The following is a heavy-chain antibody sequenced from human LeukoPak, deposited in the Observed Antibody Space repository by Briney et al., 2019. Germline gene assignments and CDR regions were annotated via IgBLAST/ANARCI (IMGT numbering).Heavy chain of an antibody. J-gene: IGHJ4*02. CDR3: ARETTDNYFDY. CDR2: INHNGST. CDR1: GGSFSGYY. Sequence: SDTLSLTCAVYGGSFSGYYWSWIRQPPGKGLEWIGEINHNGSTNYNPSLKSRVTISVDTSKNQFSLKLSSVTAADTAVYYCARETTDNYFDYWGQGTRVTVSS. D-gene: IGHD1-7*01. V-gene: IGHV4-34*01.